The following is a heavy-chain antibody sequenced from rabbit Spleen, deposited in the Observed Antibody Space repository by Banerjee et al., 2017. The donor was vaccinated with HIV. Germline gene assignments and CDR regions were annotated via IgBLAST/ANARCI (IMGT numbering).Heavy chain of an antibody. D-gene: IGHD8-1*01. V-gene: IGHV1S40*01. CDR2: IAGSSSGFT. J-gene: IGHJ4*01. Sequence: QSLEESGGGLVQPEGSLALTCKASGFSFSSSDYICWVRQAPGKGLEWISCIAGSSSGFTYSATWAKGRFTISKTSSTTVTLQMTSLTAADTATYFCARGGYGLYAGYAGYGYSYFNLWGPGTLVTVS. CDR3: ARGGYGLYAGYAGYGYSYFNL. CDR1: GFSFSSSDY.